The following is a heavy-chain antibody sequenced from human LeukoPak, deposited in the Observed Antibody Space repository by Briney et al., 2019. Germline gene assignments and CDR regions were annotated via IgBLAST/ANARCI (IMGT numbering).Heavy chain of an antibody. CDR2: ICYDGSNK. D-gene: IGHD3-22*01. J-gene: IGHJ6*03. CDR3: ARDAFYYDTSGYYRFYYYYYMDV. Sequence: GKSLRLSCAASGFTFSNYGIHWVCQAPGKGQERVAVICYDGSNKYFADSLKGRFTISRDNSKTTLYLQMNSLRAEATAVYFCARDAFYYDTSGYYRFYYYYYMDVWGKGTTVTVSS. CDR1: GFTFSNYG. V-gene: IGHV3-33*01.